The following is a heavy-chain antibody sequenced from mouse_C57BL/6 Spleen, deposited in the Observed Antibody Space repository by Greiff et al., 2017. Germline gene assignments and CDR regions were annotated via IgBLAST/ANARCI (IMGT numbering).Heavy chain of an antibody. J-gene: IGHJ2*01. CDR1: GFSFNTYA. D-gene: IGHD1-1*01. V-gene: IGHV10-1*01. Sequence: EVQLVESGGGLVQPKGSLKLSCAASGFSFNTYAMNWVRQAPGKGLEWVARIRSKSNNYATYYADSVKDRFTISRDDSESMLYLQMNNLKTEDTAMYYCVRSSLLLLDYWGQGTTLTVSS. CDR2: IRSKSNNYAT. CDR3: VRSSLLLLDY.